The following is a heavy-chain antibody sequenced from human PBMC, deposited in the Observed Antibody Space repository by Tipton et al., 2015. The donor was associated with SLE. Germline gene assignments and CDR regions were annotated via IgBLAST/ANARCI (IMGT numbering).Heavy chain of an antibody. CDR1: GGSISSSSYY. CDR3: ARGGEAVAGTSYFQH. CDR2: IYYSGST. V-gene: IGHV4-39*07. D-gene: IGHD6-19*01. Sequence: TLSLTCTVSGGSISSSSYYWGWIRQPPGKGLEWIGSIYYSGSTYYNPSLKSRVTISVDTSKNQFSLELSSVTAADTAVYYCARGGEAVAGTSYFQHWGQGTLVTVSS. J-gene: IGHJ1*01.